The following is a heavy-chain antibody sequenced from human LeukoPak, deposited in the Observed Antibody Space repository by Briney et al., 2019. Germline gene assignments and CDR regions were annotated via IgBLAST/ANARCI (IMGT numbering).Heavy chain of an antibody. Sequence: SETLSLTCTVSGGSISTSFYYWGWIRQPPGKGLEWIGSIYYSGSTYYNPSLKSRVTISVDTSKNQFSLKLSSVTAADTAVYYCARGDCSGGSCYLFDYWGQGALVTVSS. CDR2: IYYSGST. CDR3: ARGDCSGGSCYLFDY. CDR1: GGSISTSFYY. D-gene: IGHD2-15*01. V-gene: IGHV4-39*01. J-gene: IGHJ4*02.